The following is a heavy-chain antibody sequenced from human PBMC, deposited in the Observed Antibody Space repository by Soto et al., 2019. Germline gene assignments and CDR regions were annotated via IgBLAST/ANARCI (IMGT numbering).Heavy chain of an antibody. CDR2: IYYSGST. CDR3: ARGYYDSSGYLYYYYYYRMDV. J-gene: IGHJ6*02. CDR1: GGSISSYY. Sequence: NPSETLSLTCTVSGGSISSYYWSWIRQPPGKGLEWNGYIYYSGSTNYNPSLKSRVTISVDTSKNQFSLKLSSVTAADTAVYYCARGYYDSSGYLYYYYYYRMDVWGQGTTVTVSS. V-gene: IGHV4-59*01. D-gene: IGHD3-22*01.